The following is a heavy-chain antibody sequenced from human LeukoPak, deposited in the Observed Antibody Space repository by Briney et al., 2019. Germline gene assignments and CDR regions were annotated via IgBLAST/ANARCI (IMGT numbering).Heavy chain of an antibody. V-gene: IGHV4-39*01. CDR2: IYYSEST. D-gene: IGHD5-18*01. J-gene: IGHJ4*02. CDR3: ARQVTFGYAFAYYFDY. Sequence: SETLSLTCTVSGGSISGSSYYWGWIRQPPGKGLEWIGSIYYSESTYYNPSLKSRVTMSVDTSKNQFSLKLSSVTAADTAVYYCARQVTFGYAFAYYFDYWGQGSLVTVSS. CDR1: GGSISGSSYY.